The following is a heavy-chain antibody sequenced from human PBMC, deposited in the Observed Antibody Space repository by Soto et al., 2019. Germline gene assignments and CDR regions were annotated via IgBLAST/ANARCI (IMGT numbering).Heavy chain of an antibody. J-gene: IGHJ4*02. CDR1: VGTFSSYA. Sequence: QVQLVQSGAEVKKTGSSVKVSCKAAVGTFSSYAISWVLQSPGQGLEWMGGIIPIFGTANYAQKCQGRVTITVDESTSTAYMELSSLRSEDTAVYYCALSRNKDILGYWGQGTLVTVSS. D-gene: IGHD3-9*01. CDR2: IIPIFGTA. CDR3: ALSRNKDILGY. V-gene: IGHV1-69*01.